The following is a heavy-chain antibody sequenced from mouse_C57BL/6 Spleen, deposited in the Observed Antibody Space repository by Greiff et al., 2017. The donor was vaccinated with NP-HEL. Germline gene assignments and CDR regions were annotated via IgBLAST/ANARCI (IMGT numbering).Heavy chain of an antibody. Sequence: EVKLMESGGGLVKPGGSLKLSCAASGFTFSSYAMSWVRQTPEKRLEWVATISDGGSYTYYPDNVKGRFTISRDNAKNNLYLQMSHLKSEDTAMYYCARDELGPGFPGLFDYWGQGTTLTVSS. CDR2: ISDGGSYT. D-gene: IGHD4-1*01. CDR1: GFTFSSYA. V-gene: IGHV5-4*01. CDR3: ARDELGPGFPGLFDY. J-gene: IGHJ2*01.